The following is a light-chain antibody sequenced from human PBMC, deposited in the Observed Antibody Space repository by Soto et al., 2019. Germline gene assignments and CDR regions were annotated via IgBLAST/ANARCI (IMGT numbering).Light chain of an antibody. CDR2: EVS. V-gene: IGLV2-8*01. Sequence: QSALTQPPSASGSPGQSVTISCTGTSSDVGGYNYVSWYQQHPGKAPKLMIYEVSKRPSGVPDRFSGSKSGNTASLTVSGLQAEDEADYYCSSYAGSKGGYVFGTGTKVTVL. CDR1: SSDVGGYNY. CDR3: SSYAGSKGGYV. J-gene: IGLJ1*01.